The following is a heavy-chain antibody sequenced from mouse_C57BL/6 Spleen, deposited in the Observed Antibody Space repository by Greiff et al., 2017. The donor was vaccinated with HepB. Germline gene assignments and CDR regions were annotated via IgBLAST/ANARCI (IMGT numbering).Heavy chain of an antibody. V-gene: IGHV5-4*03. CDR3: ARARYGNYEAY. D-gene: IGHD2-1*01. CDR2: ISDGGSYT. J-gene: IGHJ3*01. CDR1: GFTFSSYA. Sequence: EVMLVESGGGLVKPGGSLKLSCAASGFTFSSYAMSWVRQTPEKRLEWVATISDGGSYTYYPDNVKGRFTISRDNAKNNLYLQMSHLKSEDTAMYYCARARYGNYEAYWGQRTLVTVSA.